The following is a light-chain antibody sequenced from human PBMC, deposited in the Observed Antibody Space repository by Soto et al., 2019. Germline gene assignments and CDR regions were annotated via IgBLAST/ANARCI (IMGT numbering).Light chain of an antibody. CDR1: QSLVHSDGNTH. Sequence: VVMTQSPLSLPVTLGQPASISCSSSQSLVHSDGNTHLNWLQQGPGQSPRRLIYKVSNRDSRVTDRFSGSGSGTDFTLNISRVEAEDVGVYYCVQGTHLPYTFGQGTKLEIQ. J-gene: IGKJ2*01. V-gene: IGKV2-30*02. CDR3: VQGTHLPYT. CDR2: KVS.